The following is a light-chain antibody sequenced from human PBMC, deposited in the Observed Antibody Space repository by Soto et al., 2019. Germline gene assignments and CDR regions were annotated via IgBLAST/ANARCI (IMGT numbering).Light chain of an antibody. V-gene: IGKV3-15*01. Sequence: EIVMTQSPATLSVSPGERATLSCRASQSVSSKVAWYQQKPGQAPRLLIYGASTRATGIPARFSGSGSGTDFTLTISSLEPEDSAVYYCQQRNIWPPVTFGHGTRREIK. CDR3: QQRNIWPPVT. J-gene: IGKJ5*01. CDR1: QSVSSK. CDR2: GAS.